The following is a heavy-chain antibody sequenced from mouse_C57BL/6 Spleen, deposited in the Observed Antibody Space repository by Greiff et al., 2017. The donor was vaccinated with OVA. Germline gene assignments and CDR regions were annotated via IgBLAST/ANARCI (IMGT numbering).Heavy chain of an antibody. J-gene: IGHJ2*01. CDR1: GFTFTDYY. CDR2: IRNKANGYTT. Sequence: EVKLVESGGGLVQPGGSLSLSCAASGFTFTDYYMSWVRQPPGKALEWLGFIRNKANGYTTEYSASVKGRFTISRDNSQSILYLQMNALRAEDSATYYCARYEVYSFDYWGQGTTLTVSS. D-gene: IGHD6-2*01. CDR3: ARYEVYSFDY. V-gene: IGHV7-3*01.